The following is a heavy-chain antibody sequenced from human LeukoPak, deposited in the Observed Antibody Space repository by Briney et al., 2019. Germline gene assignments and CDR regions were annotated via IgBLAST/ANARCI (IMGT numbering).Heavy chain of an antibody. CDR3: ARSRVVVVITPWYYYMDV. Sequence: SETLSLTCTVSGGSISSYYWSWIRQPPGKGLEWIGEINHSGSTNYNPSLKSRVTISVDTSKNQFSLKLSSVTAADTAVYYCARSRVVVVITPWYYYMDVWGKGTTVTVSS. V-gene: IGHV4-34*01. D-gene: IGHD3-22*01. CDR2: INHSGST. J-gene: IGHJ6*03. CDR1: GGSISSYY.